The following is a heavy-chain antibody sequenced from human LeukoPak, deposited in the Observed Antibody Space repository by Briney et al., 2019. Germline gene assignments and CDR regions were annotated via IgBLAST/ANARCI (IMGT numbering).Heavy chain of an antibody. CDR2: IYPADSDT. V-gene: IGHV5-51*01. Sequence: GESLKISCKGSGYSFTSYWIGWVRQIPGKGLGWMRIIYPADSDTTYSPSFQGQVTISADKSISTAYLQWSSLKASDTAIYYCARRGGSYSGGYYFDPWGQGTLVTVFS. CDR3: ARRGGSYSGGYYFDP. J-gene: IGHJ5*02. D-gene: IGHD1-26*01. CDR1: GYSFTSYW.